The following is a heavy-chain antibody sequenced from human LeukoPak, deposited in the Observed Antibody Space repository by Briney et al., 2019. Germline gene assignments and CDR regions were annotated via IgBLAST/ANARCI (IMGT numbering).Heavy chain of an antibody. J-gene: IGHJ4*02. D-gene: IGHD3-22*01. CDR3: ARGYYDSSDAIDY. Sequence: PGGSLRLSCAASGFTFSSYGMHWVRQAPGKGLEWVAVISYDGSNKYYADSVKGRFTISRDNSKNTLYLQMNSLRAEDTAVYYCARGYYDSSDAIDYWGQGTLVTVSS. V-gene: IGHV3-30*03. CDR2: ISYDGSNK. CDR1: GFTFSSYG.